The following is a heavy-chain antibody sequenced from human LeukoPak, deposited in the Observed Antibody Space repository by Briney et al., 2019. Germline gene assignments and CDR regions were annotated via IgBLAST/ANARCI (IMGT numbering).Heavy chain of an antibody. CDR2: IYYSGST. V-gene: IGHV4-59*12. D-gene: IGHD5-12*01. Sequence: PSETLSLTCTVSGGSISSYYWSWIRQPPGKGLEWIGYIYYSGSTNYNPSLKSRVTISVDKSKNQFSLKLSSVTAADTAVYYCARGGVATIEYYFDYWGQGTLVTVSS. CDR3: ARGGVATIEYYFDY. J-gene: IGHJ4*02. CDR1: GGSISSYY.